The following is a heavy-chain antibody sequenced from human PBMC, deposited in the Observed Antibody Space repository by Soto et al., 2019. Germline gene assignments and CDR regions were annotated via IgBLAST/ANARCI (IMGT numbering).Heavy chain of an antibody. CDR3: ARVHSSSWSYYFAY. V-gene: IGHV3-53*01. D-gene: IGHD6-13*01. Sequence: PGKGLEWVSVIYSGGSTYYADSVKGRFTISRDNSKNTLYLQMNSLRAEDTAVYYCARVHSSSWSYYFAYLV. J-gene: IGHJ4*01. CDR2: IYSGGST.